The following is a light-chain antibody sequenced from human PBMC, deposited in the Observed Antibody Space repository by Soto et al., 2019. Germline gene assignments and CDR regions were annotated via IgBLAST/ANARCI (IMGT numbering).Light chain of an antibody. CDR3: QQLNTYPIT. J-gene: IGKJ5*01. Sequence: IQVTQSPSSLSASVGDRVAITCRASQGISSYLAWYQKKPGKAPNLLIYAASTLQSGVPSRFSGSGSGTDFTLTISSLQPEDFATYYCQQLNTYPITFGQGTRLEIK. CDR2: AAS. V-gene: IGKV1-9*01. CDR1: QGISSY.